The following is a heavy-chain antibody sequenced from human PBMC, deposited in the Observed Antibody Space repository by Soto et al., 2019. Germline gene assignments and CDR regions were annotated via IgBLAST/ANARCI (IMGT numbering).Heavy chain of an antibody. V-gene: IGHV1-2*02. CDR1: GYTFTGYY. CDR2: INPNSGGT. CDR3: ASPDYGDYDSPADYYYYYGMDV. Sequence: GASVKVSCKASGYTFTGYYMHWVRQAPGQGLEWMGWINPNSGGTNYAQKFQGRVTMTRDTSISTAYMELSRLRSDDTAVYYCASPDYGDYDSPADYYYYYGMDVWGQGTTVTVSS. J-gene: IGHJ6*02. D-gene: IGHD4-17*01.